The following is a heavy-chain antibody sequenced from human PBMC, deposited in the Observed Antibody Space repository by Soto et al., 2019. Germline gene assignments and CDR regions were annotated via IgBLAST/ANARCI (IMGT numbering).Heavy chain of an antibody. D-gene: IGHD2-21*01. Sequence: GGSLRLSSAASGFTFSSYAMHWVRQAPGKGLEYVSAITSNGGNTDYASSVKGRFTISRDNSKNTLYLQMGSLRAEDMAAYYCARRIPFGYGMDVWGQGTTVTVSS. J-gene: IGHJ6*02. CDR3: ARRIPFGYGMDV. CDR1: GFTFSSYA. V-gene: IGHV3-64*01. CDR2: ITSNGGNT.